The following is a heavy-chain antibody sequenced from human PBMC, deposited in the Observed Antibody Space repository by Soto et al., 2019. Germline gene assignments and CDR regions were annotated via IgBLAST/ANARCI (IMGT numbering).Heavy chain of an antibody. Sequence: PSETLSLTCTVSGGSISSYYWSWIRQPPGKGLEWIGYIYYSGSTNYNPSLKSRVTISVDTSKNQFSLKLSSVTAADTAVYYCARSRPVLRYFDWLPNWFDPWGQGTLVTVS. V-gene: IGHV4-59*01. CDR3: ARSRPVLRYFDWLPNWFDP. D-gene: IGHD3-9*01. CDR2: IYYSGST. J-gene: IGHJ5*02. CDR1: GGSISSYY.